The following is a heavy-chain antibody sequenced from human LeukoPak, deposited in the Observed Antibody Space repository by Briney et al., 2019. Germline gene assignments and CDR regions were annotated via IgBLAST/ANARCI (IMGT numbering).Heavy chain of an antibody. CDR2: IYYSGST. V-gene: IGHV4-31*03. CDR1: GGSISSGGYY. J-gene: IGHJ5*02. Sequence: SQTLSLTCTVSGGSISSGGYYWSWIRQHPGKGLEWIGYIYYSGSTYYNPSLKSRVTISVDTSKNQFSLKLSSVTAADTAVYYCARDFRDTAMPNPYRGFNPWGQGTLVTVSS. D-gene: IGHD5-18*01. CDR3: ARDFRDTAMPNPYRGFNP.